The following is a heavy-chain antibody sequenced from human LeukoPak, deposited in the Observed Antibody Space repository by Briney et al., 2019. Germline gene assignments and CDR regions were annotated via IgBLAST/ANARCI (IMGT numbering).Heavy chain of an antibody. V-gene: IGHV3-30*02. J-gene: IGHJ4*02. Sequence: GGSLRLSCAASGITFSYTGMHWVRQAPGKGLDWVTFIRSDGSNKYYADSVKGRFTVSRDNSKNTMYLQMDSLRPEDTAVYYCAREGVGKYYFDYWGQGTLVTVSS. D-gene: IGHD3-10*01. CDR1: GITFSYTG. CDR2: IRSDGSNK. CDR3: AREGVGKYYFDY.